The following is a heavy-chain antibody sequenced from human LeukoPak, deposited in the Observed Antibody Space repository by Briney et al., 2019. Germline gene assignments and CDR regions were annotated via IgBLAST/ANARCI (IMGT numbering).Heavy chain of an antibody. V-gene: IGHV1-2*02. CDR1: GYTFTGYY. CDR2: INPNSGGT. J-gene: IGHJ6*03. CDR3: ARATHYYYYYMDV. Sequence: ASVKVSCKASGYTFTGYYMHWVRQAPGQGLESMGWINPNSGGTNYAQKFQGRVTMTRDTSISTAYMELSRLRSDDTAVYYCARATHYYYYYMDVWGKGTTVTVSS.